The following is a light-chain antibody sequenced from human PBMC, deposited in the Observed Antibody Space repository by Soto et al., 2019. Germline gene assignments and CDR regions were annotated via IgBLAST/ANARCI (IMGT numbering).Light chain of an antibody. J-gene: IGLJ1*01. Sequence: QSAVPQPDSVSGSPGQSITLSCTGTSSDVRGYYYVSWYQQQPGKAPKVMIYDVSNRPSGVSNRFSGSKSGNTASLTISGLQAEDEDDYSCSSYTSGSTLYVFGTGTKLTVL. V-gene: IGLV2-14*01. CDR1: SSDVRGYYY. CDR2: DVS. CDR3: SSYTSGSTLYV.